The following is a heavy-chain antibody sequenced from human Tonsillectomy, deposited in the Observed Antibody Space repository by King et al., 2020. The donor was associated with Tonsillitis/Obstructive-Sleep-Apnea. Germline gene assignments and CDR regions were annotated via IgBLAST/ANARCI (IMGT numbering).Heavy chain of an antibody. CDR1: GGSISSYY. CDR2: IYYSGST. J-gene: IGHJ4*02. V-gene: IGHV4-59*01. Sequence: VQLQESGPGLVKPSETLSLTCTVSGGSISSYYWSWIRQPPGKGLEWIGYIYYSGSTNYNPSLKSRVTISVDTSKNQFSLKLSSVTAADTAVYYCARGHEMAIPFDYWGQGTLVTVSS. CDR3: ARGHEMAIPFDY. D-gene: IGHD5-24*01.